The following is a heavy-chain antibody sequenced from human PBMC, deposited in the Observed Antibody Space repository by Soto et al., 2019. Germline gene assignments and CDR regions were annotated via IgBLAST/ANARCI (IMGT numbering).Heavy chain of an antibody. CDR3: ARDTGDGTIDF. V-gene: IGHV1-3*01. Sequence: QVHLVQSWAEVRKPGASVKVSCNASGYTFSSYAMHWVRQAPGQRLEWMGWINAGYGNTKSSQKFQDRVTISRDTSASTAYMELTSLRSEDTAVYYCARDTGDGTIDFWGQGTLVTVSS. CDR2: INAGYGNT. D-gene: IGHD7-27*01. J-gene: IGHJ4*02. CDR1: GYTFSSYA.